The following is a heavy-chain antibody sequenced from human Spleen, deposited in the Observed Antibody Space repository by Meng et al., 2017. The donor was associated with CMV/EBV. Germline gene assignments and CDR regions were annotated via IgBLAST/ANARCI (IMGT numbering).Heavy chain of an antibody. D-gene: IGHD3-3*01. Sequence: ASVKVSCKASNYTFTSYGVSWVRQAPGEGLEWLGWISGVNDHTNYAQKFQGRVFMTTDTSTSTAYMELSRLRSDDTAVYYCARALIPFWSGNLGMDVWGQGTTVTVSS. J-gene: IGHJ6*02. CDR3: ARALIPFWSGNLGMDV. CDR2: ISGVNDHT. V-gene: IGHV1-18*01. CDR1: NYTFTSYG.